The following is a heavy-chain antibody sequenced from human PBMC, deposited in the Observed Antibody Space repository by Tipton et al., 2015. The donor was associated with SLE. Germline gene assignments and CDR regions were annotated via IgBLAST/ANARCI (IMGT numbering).Heavy chain of an antibody. D-gene: IGHD3-22*01. Sequence: TLSLTCTVSGGSISSSSYYWGWIRQPPGKGLDWIRTMFYSGTSYYNPALKSRVTISIDTSKNQVSLRLSSVTAADTAVYYCAGGKSYYDSSGYYHNYFYSWGQGTLVTVSS. CDR2: MFYSGTS. V-gene: IGHV4-39*07. J-gene: IGHJ5*01. CDR1: GGSISSSSYY. CDR3: AGGKSYYDSSGYYHNYFYS.